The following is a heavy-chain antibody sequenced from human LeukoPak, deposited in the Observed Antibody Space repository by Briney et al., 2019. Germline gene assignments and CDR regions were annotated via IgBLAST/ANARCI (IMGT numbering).Heavy chain of an antibody. J-gene: IGHJ6*03. Sequence: ASVEVSCKASGDTLSNYGFNWVRQAPGQGLEWMGWINPNSGGTNYAQKLQGRVTMTTDTSTSTAYMELRSLRSDDTAVYYCARVLGGYCTNGVCYSYYYYMDVWGKGTTVTVSS. CDR2: INPNSGGT. CDR3: ARVLGGYCTNGVCYSYYYYMDV. D-gene: IGHD2-8*01. V-gene: IGHV1-18*01. CDR1: GDTLSNYG.